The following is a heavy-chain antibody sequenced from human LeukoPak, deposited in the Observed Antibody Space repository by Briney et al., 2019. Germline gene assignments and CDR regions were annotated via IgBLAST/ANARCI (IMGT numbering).Heavy chain of an antibody. J-gene: IGHJ6*02. V-gene: IGHV4-30-2*01. CDR2: IYHRGST. CDR1: GNSVSSDDHF. CDR3: ASLYGMDV. Sequence: SETLSLTCAVSGNSVSSDDHFWSWIRQPPGRGLEWIGYIYHRGSTSYNPSLRSRVTVSLDTSKNQFSLKLSSVTAADTAVYYCASLYGMDVWGQGTTVTVSS.